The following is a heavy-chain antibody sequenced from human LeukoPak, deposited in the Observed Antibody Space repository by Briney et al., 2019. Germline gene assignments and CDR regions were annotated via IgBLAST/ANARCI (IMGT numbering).Heavy chain of an antibody. D-gene: IGHD3-3*01. V-gene: IGHV1-46*01. Sequence: ASVKVSCKASGYTFTSYYIHWVRQAPGQGLEWMGIINPSGGSTSYAQKFQGRVTMTRDMSTSTVYMELSSLRSEDTAVYYCARSNVLRFLEWFSEEFDYWGQGTLVTVSS. CDR3: ARSNVLRFLEWFSEEFDY. CDR1: GYTFTSYY. CDR2: INPSGGST. J-gene: IGHJ4*02.